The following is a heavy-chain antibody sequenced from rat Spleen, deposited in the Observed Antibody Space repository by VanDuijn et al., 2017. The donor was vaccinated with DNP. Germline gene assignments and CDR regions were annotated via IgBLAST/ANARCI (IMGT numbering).Heavy chain of an antibody. Sequence: EVQLQESGPGLVKPSQSLSLTCSVTGYSITSNYWGWIRQFPGNKMEYIGHITYSGSTNYNPSLKSRISITRDTWKNQFFLQLNSVTTEDTATYYCTRGDILRSFDYWGQGVMVTVSS. CDR2: ITYSGST. CDR3: TRGDILRSFDY. V-gene: IGHV3-1*01. J-gene: IGHJ2*01. D-gene: IGHD1-6*01. CDR1: GYSITSNY.